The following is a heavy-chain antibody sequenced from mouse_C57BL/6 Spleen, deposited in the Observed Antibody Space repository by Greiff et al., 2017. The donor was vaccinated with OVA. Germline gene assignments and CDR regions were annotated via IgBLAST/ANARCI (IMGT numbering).Heavy chain of an antibody. CDR1: GYTFTSYW. D-gene: IGHD3-2*02. J-gene: IGHJ2*01. Sequence: QVQLQQPGAELVKPGASVKMSCKASGYTFTSYWITWVKQRPGQGLEWIGDIYPGSGSINYNEKFKSKATLTVDTSSSTAYMQLSSLTSEDSAVYYCAKESLDSSGYLDYWGQGTTLTVSS. CDR3: AKESLDSSGYLDY. CDR2: IYPGSGSI. V-gene: IGHV1-55*01.